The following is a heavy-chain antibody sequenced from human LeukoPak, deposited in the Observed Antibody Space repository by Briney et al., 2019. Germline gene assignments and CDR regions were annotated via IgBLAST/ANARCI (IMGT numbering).Heavy chain of an antibody. CDR2: IDHSGTT. J-gene: IGHJ4*02. D-gene: IGHD6-13*01. CDR3: ARSGTYQYSSTSDY. Sequence: SETLSLTCAVYGASFRNYYWSWIRQTPGKGLEWIGEIDHSGTTNYNPSLKSRGTISLDTSKNQCSLKVTSVTAADTAVYYCARSGTYQYSSTSDYWGQGTLVTVSS. CDR1: GASFRNYY. V-gene: IGHV4-34*01.